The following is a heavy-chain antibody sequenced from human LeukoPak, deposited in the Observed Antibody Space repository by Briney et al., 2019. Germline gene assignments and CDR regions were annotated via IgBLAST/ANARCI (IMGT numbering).Heavy chain of an antibody. CDR1: GFTFSTYFW. CDR2: LRSDGGSS. CDR3: VKDRAGTYFDY. D-gene: IGHD3-10*01. J-gene: IGHJ4*02. V-gene: IGHV3-74*01. Sequence: GGSLRLSCAASGFTFSTYFWMHWVRQAPGKGLVWVSRLRSDGGSSAYADFVRGRFTISRDNAKNTLYLQMNSLRAEDTAVYYCVKDRAGTYFDYWGQGTLVTVSS.